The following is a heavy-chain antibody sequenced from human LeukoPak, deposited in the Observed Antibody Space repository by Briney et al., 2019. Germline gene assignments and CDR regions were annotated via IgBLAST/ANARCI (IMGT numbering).Heavy chain of an antibody. CDR3: ARGLYCSGGSCYSDY. Sequence: ASVKVSCKASGYTFVAYYMHWVRQAPGQGLEWMGRINPNSGGTNYAQKFQGRVTMTRDTSISTAYMELSRLRSDDTAVYYCARGLYCSGGSCYSDYWGQGTLVTVSS. V-gene: IGHV1-2*06. CDR2: INPNSGGT. D-gene: IGHD2-15*01. CDR1: GYTFVAYY. J-gene: IGHJ4*02.